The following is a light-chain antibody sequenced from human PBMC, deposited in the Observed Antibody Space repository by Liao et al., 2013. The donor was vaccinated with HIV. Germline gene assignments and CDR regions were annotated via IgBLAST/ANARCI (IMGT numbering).Light chain of an antibody. J-gene: IGLJ3*02. CDR2: QDA. CDR3: QAWDTRKV. V-gene: IGLV3-1*01. CDR1: KMGDKF. Sequence: SYELTQPPSVSVSPGQTASITCSGPKMGDKFVSWYQQRPGQSPVLVIYQDAKRPSGIPERFSGSNSGNTATLTISGAQAVDEADYYCQAWDTRKVFGGGTKLTVL.